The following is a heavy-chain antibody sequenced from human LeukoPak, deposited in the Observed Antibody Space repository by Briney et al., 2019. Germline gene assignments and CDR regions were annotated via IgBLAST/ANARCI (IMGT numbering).Heavy chain of an antibody. CDR1: GFTFGSYA. V-gene: IGHV3-23*01. Sequence: PGGSLRLSCAATGFTFGSYAMSWVRQAPGKGLEWVSTISGSDGSTYYADSVKGRFTISRDNSKNTLYLQMNSLRAEDTALYYCAKDPYYGSSAYYRGEWLDYWGQGTLVTVSS. D-gene: IGHD3-22*01. CDR2: ISGSDGST. J-gene: IGHJ4*02. CDR3: AKDPYYGSSAYYRGEWLDY.